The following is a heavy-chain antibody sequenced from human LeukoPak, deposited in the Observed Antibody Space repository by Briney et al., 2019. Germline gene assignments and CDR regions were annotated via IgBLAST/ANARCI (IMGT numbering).Heavy chain of an antibody. CDR2: IYYSGST. CDR1: GGSISSHS. J-gene: IGHJ6*03. CDR3: ARFRPYYYYMDV. Sequence: SETLSLTCTVSGGSISSHSWSWIRQPPGKGLEWIGYIYYSGSTNYNPSLKSRVTISVDTSKNQFSLKLSSVTAADTAVYYCARFRPYYYYMDVWGKGTTVTVSS. V-gene: IGHV4-59*11.